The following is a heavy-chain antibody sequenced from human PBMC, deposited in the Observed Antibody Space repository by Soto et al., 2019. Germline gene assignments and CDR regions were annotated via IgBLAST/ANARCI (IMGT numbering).Heavy chain of an antibody. J-gene: IGHJ5*02. CDR2: ISYSGRT. D-gene: IGHD2-15*01. Sequence: SETLSLTCTVSGGSISSYYWSWIRQPPGKGLEWIGHISYSGRTSYNSSLKSRVTISVDTSKSQLSLKLSSVTAADTAVYYCAKVRACSGGTCYSWWFDPWGQGTLVTVSS. CDR3: AKVRACSGGTCYSWWFDP. CDR1: GGSISSYY. V-gene: IGHV4-59*01.